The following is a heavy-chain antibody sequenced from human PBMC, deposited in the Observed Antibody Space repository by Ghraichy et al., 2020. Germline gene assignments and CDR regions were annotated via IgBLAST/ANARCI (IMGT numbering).Heavy chain of an antibody. D-gene: IGHD3-3*01. Sequence: GESLNISCAASGFTFSDYWMHWVRQAPGKGLEWVSRIKSDGSSTDYADSVKGRFTISRDNAENTLFLQMNSLRVEDTAVYYCATNNDFWSGFYYFGDWGQGTLVTVSP. J-gene: IGHJ4*02. CDR1: GFTFSDYW. V-gene: IGHV3-74*01. CDR2: IKSDGSST. CDR3: ATNNDFWSGFYYFGD.